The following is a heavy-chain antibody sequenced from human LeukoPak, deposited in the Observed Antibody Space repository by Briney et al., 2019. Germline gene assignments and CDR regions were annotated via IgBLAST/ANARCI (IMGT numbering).Heavy chain of an antibody. D-gene: IGHD6-6*01. V-gene: IGHV4-39*01. J-gene: IGHJ5*02. Sequence: PSETLSLTCTVSGGSFTSSSHYWGWIRQSPGRGLEWIGVINYSGTTYYKPSLKSRVTISVDTSKNQFSLKVTSVTAADTAVYYCMRYSSASGWFDPWGQGTLVAVSS. CDR2: INYSGTT. CDR1: GGSFTSSSHY. CDR3: MRYSSASGWFDP.